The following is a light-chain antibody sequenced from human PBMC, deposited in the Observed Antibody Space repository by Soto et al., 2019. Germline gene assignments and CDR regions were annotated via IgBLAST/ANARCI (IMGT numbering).Light chain of an antibody. CDR3: QQYNSYST. CDR1: QSISSW. Sequence: DIQMTQSPSTLSASVGDRVTITCRASQSISSWLAWYQQKPGKAPKLLIYKASSLESGVPSRFRGSGSGTEFTLTISSLQPDDFATYYCQQYNSYSTVGQGTKVEIE. J-gene: IGKJ1*01. V-gene: IGKV1-5*03. CDR2: KAS.